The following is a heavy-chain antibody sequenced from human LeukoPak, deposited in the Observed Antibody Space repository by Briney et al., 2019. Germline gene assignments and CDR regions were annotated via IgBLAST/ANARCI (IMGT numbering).Heavy chain of an antibody. CDR2: INHSGST. V-gene: IGHV4-39*07. CDR1: GGSISSGDYY. D-gene: IGHD2-15*01. CDR3: ARNYPDCSGGSCSLLVYYFDY. Sequence: PSETLSLTCTVSGGSISSGDYYWSWIRQPPGKGLEWIGEINHSGSTNYNPSLKSRVTISVDTSKNQFSLKLSSVTAADTAVYYCARNYPDCSGGSCSLLVYYFDYWGQGTLVTVSS. J-gene: IGHJ4*02.